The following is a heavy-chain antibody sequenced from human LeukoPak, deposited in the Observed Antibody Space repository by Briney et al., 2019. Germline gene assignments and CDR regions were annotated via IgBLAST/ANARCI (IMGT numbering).Heavy chain of an antibody. CDR1: EYTFTGYY. J-gene: IGHJ3*02. D-gene: IGHD6-19*01. Sequence: ASVKVSCKASEYTFTGYYMHWVRQAPGQGLEWMGRINPNSGGTNYAQKFQGRVTMTRDTSISTAYMELSRLRSDDTAVYYRARVLQQWRTSDIWGQGTMVTVSS. V-gene: IGHV1-2*06. CDR3: ARVLQQWRTSDI. CDR2: INPNSGGT.